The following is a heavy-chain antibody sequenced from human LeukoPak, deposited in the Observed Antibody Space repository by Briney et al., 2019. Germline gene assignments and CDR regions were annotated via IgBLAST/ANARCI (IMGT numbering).Heavy chain of an antibody. V-gene: IGHV4-34*01. CDR1: GGSFSGYY. CDR2: INHSGST. D-gene: IGHD6-13*01. CDR3: ARHSLSGSRYNWFDP. Sequence: SETLSLTCAVYGGSFSGYYWSWIRQPPGKGLEWIGEINHSGSTNYNPSLKSRVTISVDTSKNQFSLKLSSVTAADTAVYYCARHSLSGSRYNWFDPWGQGTLVTVSS. J-gene: IGHJ5*02.